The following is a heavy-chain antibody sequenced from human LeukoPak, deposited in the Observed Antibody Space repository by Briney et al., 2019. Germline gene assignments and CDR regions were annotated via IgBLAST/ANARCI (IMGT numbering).Heavy chain of an antibody. Sequence: PSETLSLTCTVSGGSISSGGYYWGWIRQPPGKGLEWIGSIYYSGSTYYNPSLKSRVTISVDTSKNQFSLKLSSVTAADTAVYYCARRDSSSWYDSGYFQHWGQGTLVTVSS. CDR1: GGSISSGGYY. D-gene: IGHD6-13*01. CDR3: ARRDSSSWYDSGYFQH. J-gene: IGHJ1*01. V-gene: IGHV4-39*01. CDR2: IYYSGST.